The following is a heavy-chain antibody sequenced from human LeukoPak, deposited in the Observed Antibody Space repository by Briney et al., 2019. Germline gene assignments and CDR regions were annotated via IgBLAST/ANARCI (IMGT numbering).Heavy chain of an antibody. Sequence: PGGSLRPSCAASGFTFSSNAMSWVRQAPGKGLEWVSAISGSGGSTYYADSVEGRFTISRDNSKNTLYLQMNSLRAEDTAVYYCAKVGVVVVAATRNYFDYWGQGTLVTVSS. J-gene: IGHJ4*02. CDR2: ISGSGGST. V-gene: IGHV3-23*01. D-gene: IGHD2-15*01. CDR3: AKVGVVVVAATRNYFDY. CDR1: GFTFSSNA.